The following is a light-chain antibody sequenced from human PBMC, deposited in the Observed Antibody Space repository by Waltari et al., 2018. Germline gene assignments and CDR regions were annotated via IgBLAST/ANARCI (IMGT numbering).Light chain of an antibody. CDR3: QQYGSSSIT. Sequence: EIVLTQSPGPLSLFPGGKATLSCRASPRVSSSYLAWDQQKPGQAPRLLIYGASSRATGIPDRFSGSGSGTDFTLTISRLEPEDFAVYYCQQYGSSSITFGQGTRLEIK. CDR2: GAS. J-gene: IGKJ5*01. CDR1: PRVSSSY. V-gene: IGKV3-20*01.